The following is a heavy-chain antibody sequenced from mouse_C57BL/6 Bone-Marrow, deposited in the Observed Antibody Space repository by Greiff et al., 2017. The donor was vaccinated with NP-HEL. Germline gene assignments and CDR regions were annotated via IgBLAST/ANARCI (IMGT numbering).Heavy chain of an antibody. V-gene: IGHV14-4*01. D-gene: IGHD2-12*01. J-gene: IGHJ4*01. CDR3: TTLLLDAMDY. Sequence: EVKLQQSGAELVRPGASVKLSCTASGFNIKDDYMHWVKQRPEQGLEWIGWIDPENGDTEYASKIQGKATITADTSSNTAYLQLSSLTSEDTAVYYCTTLLLDAMDYWGQGTSVTVSS. CDR2: IDPENGDT. CDR1: GFNIKDDY.